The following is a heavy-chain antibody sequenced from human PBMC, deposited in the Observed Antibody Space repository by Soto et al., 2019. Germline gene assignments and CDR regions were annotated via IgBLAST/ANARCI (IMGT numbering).Heavy chain of an antibody. CDR1: GFTFSSYG. D-gene: IGHD4-17*01. CDR3: AKDRDYGPADYYFDY. Sequence: QVQLVESGGGVVQPGRSLRLSCAASGFTFSSYGMHWVRQAPDKGLEWVAVISNDGSDKHYADSVKGRFTISRDNSKNTLYLQMNSLRAEDTAVYYCAKDRDYGPADYYFDYWGQGTLVTVSS. CDR2: ISNDGSDK. V-gene: IGHV3-30*18. J-gene: IGHJ4*02.